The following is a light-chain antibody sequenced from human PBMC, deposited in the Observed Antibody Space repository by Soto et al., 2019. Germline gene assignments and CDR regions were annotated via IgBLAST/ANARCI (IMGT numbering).Light chain of an antibody. V-gene: IGKV1-33*01. J-gene: IGKJ4*01. Sequence: DIQMTQSPSSLSASVGDRVTIACQASQDISKYLNWYQFRPGQAPKLLIYDATNLETGVPSRFRGSGSGTHFSLTVTSLQPEDVATYYCQQYDNHLALTFGGGTKVQIK. CDR3: QQYDNHLALT. CDR2: DAT. CDR1: QDISKY.